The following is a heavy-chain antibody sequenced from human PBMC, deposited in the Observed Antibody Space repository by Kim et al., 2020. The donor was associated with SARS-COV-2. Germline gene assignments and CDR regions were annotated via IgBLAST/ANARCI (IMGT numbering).Heavy chain of an antibody. CDR3: AKEYYDILTGYSPLDY. V-gene: IGHV3-33*05. J-gene: IGHJ4*02. D-gene: IGHD3-9*01. Sequence: GGSLRLSCAASGFTFSSYGMHWVRQAPGKGLEWVAVISYDGSNKYYADSVKGRFTISRDNSKNTLYLQMNSLRADDTAVYYCAKEYYDILTGYSPLDYWGQGTLVTVSS. CDR2: ISYDGSNK. CDR1: GFTFSSYG.